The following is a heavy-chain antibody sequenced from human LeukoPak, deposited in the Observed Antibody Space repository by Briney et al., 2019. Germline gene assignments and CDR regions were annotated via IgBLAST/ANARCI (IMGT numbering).Heavy chain of an antibody. CDR2: IYYSGST. CDR1: GASINSGS. J-gene: IGHJ4*02. CDR3: ARIIAGRLDF. V-gene: IGHV4-59*01. Sequence: SETLSLTCTVSGASINSGSWSWIRQAPGKGLEWIGDIYYSGSTNYDPSLKSRVTISVDTSKNQFSLKLSSVTAADTAVYYCARIIAGRLDFWGQGTLVTVSS. D-gene: IGHD6-6*01.